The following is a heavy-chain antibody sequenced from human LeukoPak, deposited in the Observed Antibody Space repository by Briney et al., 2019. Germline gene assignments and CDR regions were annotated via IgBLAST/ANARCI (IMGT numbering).Heavy chain of an antibody. CDR3: ARVPGKSSYYGMDV. CDR2: ISYDGSNK. J-gene: IGHJ6*02. Sequence: GGSLRLSCAASGFTVSSYAMHWVRQAPGKGLEWVAVISYDGSNKYYADAVKGRFTISRDNSKNTLYLQMNSRRAEDTAVYYCARVPGKSSYYGMDVWGQGTTVTVSS. CDR1: GFTVSSYA. V-gene: IGHV3-30-3*01.